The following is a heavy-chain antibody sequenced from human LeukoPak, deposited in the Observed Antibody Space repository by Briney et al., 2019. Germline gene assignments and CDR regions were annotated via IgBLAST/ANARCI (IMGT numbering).Heavy chain of an antibody. CDR1: GYTFTSYG. J-gene: IGHJ6*03. CDR2: ISAYNGNT. Sequence: ASVKVSCKASGYTFTSYGISWVRQAPGQGLEWMGWISAYNGNTNYAQKLQGRVTMTTDTSTNTAYMELRSLTSDDTAVYYCARDRGRSYYYYMDVWGEGTTVTVSS. CDR3: ARDRGRSYYYYMDV. V-gene: IGHV1-18*01.